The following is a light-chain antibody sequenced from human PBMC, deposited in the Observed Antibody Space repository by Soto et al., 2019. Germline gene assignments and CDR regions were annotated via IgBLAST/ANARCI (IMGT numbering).Light chain of an antibody. CDR1: SSNIGGNS. Sequence: QSVMSQPPSVSAAPGQRITISCSGSSSNIGGNSVSWYQQHPGTDPKLLIYDDDQRPSGIPDRFSGSKSGTSATLGITGFQTGDEADYYCGSWDSSLSAYVFGTGTKLTIL. J-gene: IGLJ1*01. V-gene: IGLV1-51*01. CDR3: GSWDSSLSAYV. CDR2: DDD.